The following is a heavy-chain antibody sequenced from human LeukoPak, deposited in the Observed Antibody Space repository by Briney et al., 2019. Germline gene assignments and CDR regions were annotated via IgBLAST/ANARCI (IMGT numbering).Heavy chain of an antibody. D-gene: IGHD3-22*01. V-gene: IGHV3-21*01. Sequence: GGSLRLSCAACGFTVSSNYMSWVRQAPGKGLEWVSSISSSSSYIYYADSVKGRFTISRDNAKNSLYLQMNSLRAEDTAVYYCARMDSSGYRSDAFDIWGQGTMVTVSS. CDR2: ISSSSSYI. CDR1: GFTVSSNY. J-gene: IGHJ3*02. CDR3: ARMDSSGYRSDAFDI.